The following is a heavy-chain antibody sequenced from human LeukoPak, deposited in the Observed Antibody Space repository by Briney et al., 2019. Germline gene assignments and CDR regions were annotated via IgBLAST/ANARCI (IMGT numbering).Heavy chain of an antibody. CDR1: GFTFSTYA. CDR2: ISVSGGST. Sequence: PGGSLRLSCSASGFTFSTYAMSWVRQAPGKGLEWVSAISVSGGSTYYADSVKGRFTISRDNSRNTLYLQMNSLRVEDTALYYCAKDWTTATGTTVPFDSWGQGTLVTVSS. D-gene: IGHD1-1*01. V-gene: IGHV3-23*01. CDR3: AKDWTTATGTTVPFDS. J-gene: IGHJ4*02.